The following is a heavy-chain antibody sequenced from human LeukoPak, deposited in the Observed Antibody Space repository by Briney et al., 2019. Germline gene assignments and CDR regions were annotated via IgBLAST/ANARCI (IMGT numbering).Heavy chain of an antibody. CDR1: GFSLRTSGMC. D-gene: IGHD1-26*01. CDR3: ARSGIVGVFDY. V-gene: IGHV2-70*11. Sequence: SGPTLVNPTPTLTLTCTFSGFSLRTSGMCVSWIRQPPAKALEWLARIDWDDDKYYSTSLKTRLTISKDTSKNQVVLTMTNMDPVDTATYYCARSGIVGVFDYWGQGTLVTVSS. CDR2: IDWDDDK. J-gene: IGHJ4*02.